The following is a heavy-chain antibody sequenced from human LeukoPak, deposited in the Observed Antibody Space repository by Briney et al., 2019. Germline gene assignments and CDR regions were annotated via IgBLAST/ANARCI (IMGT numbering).Heavy chain of an antibody. Sequence: GGSLRLSCAASGFTFNTYTMNWVRQAPGKGLEWVSYISGSSGIIDYADSVRGRFTISRDNAKNSLYLQMNSLRAEDTAVYYCARDDYDSSGYQYPGGYWGQGTLVTVSS. CDR3: ARDDYDSSGYQYPGGY. D-gene: IGHD3-22*01. CDR2: ISGSSGII. J-gene: IGHJ4*02. CDR1: GFTFNTYT. V-gene: IGHV3-48*04.